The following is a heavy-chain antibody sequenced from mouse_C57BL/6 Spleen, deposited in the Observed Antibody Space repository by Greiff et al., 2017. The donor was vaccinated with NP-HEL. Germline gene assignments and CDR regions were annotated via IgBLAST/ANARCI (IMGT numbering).Heavy chain of an antibody. J-gene: IGHJ4*01. Sequence: VQLQQSGAELVKPGASVKLSCTASGFNIKDYYMHWVKQRTEQGLEWIGRIDPEDGETKYAPNFQGKATITADTSSNTAYLQLSSLTSEDTAVYYCAITTVVATRYYAMDYWGQGTSVTVSS. CDR2: IDPEDGET. CDR1: GFNIKDYY. V-gene: IGHV14-2*01. D-gene: IGHD1-1*01. CDR3: AITTVVATRYYAMDY.